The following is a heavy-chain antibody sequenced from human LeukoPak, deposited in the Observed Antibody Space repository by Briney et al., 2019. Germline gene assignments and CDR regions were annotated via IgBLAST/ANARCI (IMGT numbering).Heavy chain of an antibody. CDR1: GGTFSSYA. CDR2: IIPIFGTA. V-gene: IGHV1-69*13. D-gene: IGHD3-9*01. CDR3: ARDNPVFDWFCPRRKGDAFDI. J-gene: IGHJ3*02. Sequence: SVKVSCKASGGTFSSYAISWVRQAPGQGLEWMAGIIPIFGTANYAQKFQGRVTITADESTSTAYMELSSLRSEDTAVYYCARDNPVFDWFCPRRKGDAFDIWGQGTMVTVSS.